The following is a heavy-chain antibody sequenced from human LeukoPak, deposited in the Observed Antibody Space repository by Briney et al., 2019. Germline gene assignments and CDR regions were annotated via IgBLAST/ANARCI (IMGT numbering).Heavy chain of an antibody. V-gene: IGHV3-7*01. CDR2: IKEDGNEK. Sequence: GGSLRLSCEASGFTFSDYWMSWVRQAPGKGLEWVANIKEDGNEKYYVDSVKGRFTTSRDNAKNAVYLQMNSLTAEDTAVYYCARGKLDFAFWGQGTLVTVSS. J-gene: IGHJ4*02. CDR1: GFTFSDYW. CDR3: ARGKLDFAF. D-gene: IGHD3-9*01.